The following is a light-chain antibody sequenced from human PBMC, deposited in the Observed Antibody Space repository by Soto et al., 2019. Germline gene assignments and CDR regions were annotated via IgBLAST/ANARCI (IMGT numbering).Light chain of an antibody. Sequence: QSALTQPASVSGSPGQSITISCTGTSSDIGGHNHVSWYQQHPGKTPKLMIYDVTKRPSGVSNRFSGSKSGNTASLTISGLQAEDEADYYCSSYTSTSIWVFGGGTKLTFL. V-gene: IGLV2-14*03. J-gene: IGLJ3*02. CDR2: DVT. CDR3: SSYTSTSIWV. CDR1: SSDIGGHNH.